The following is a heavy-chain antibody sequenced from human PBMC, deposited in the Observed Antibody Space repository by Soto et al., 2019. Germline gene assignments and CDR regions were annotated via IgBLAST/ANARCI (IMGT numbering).Heavy chain of an antibody. Sequence: QVQLQESGPGLVKPSQTLSLTCTVSGRSISSGDYYWSWIRQHPGQGLEWIGYIYSSGSTSYNRSLTRRVATSVETSKIHYSLKLSSVAAADTAVYYCVTYGSGSYNPTTVDCWGPGTLVNVSS. CDR3: VTYGSGSYNPTTVDC. CDR2: IYSSGST. CDR1: GRSISSGDYY. J-gene: IGHJ4*02. V-gene: IGHV4-31*03. D-gene: IGHD3-10*01.